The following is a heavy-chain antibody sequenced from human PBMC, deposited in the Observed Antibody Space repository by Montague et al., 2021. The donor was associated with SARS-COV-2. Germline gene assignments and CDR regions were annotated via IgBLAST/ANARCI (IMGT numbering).Heavy chain of an antibody. CDR1: GDSDCINTAA. CDR3: VRDTGSAQAGFDA. J-gene: IGHJ4*02. Sequence: CAISGDSDCINTAAWNWNRQSPSGRLERLGRTNYRSKWTSDYATSVEGRISIDPDTSRNQFFLHLRSVTPEDTGVYYCVRDTGSAQAGFDAWGQGTLVTVSS. D-gene: IGHD4-17*01. V-gene: IGHV6-1*01. CDR2: TNYRSKWTS.